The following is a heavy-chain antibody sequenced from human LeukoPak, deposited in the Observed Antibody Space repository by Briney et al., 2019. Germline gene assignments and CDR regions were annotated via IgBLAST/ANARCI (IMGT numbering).Heavy chain of an antibody. CDR1: GFTFSSYD. V-gene: IGHV3-48*01. CDR3: ARDVSGIYGLLNY. CDR2: ISSSSSTI. J-gene: IGHJ4*02. Sequence: GGSLRLSCAASGFTFSSYDMSWVRQGPGKGLEWVSYISSSSSTIYYADSVKGRFIISRDNVKNSLYLQMNSLRAEDTAVYYCARDVSGIYGLLNYWGQGTLVTVSS. D-gene: IGHD1-26*01.